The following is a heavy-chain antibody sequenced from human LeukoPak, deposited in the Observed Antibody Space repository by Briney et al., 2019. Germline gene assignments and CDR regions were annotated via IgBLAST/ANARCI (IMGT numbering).Heavy chain of an antibody. Sequence: GRSLRLSCAASGFTFSSYAMNWVRQAPGKGLEWVSSISSSSSYIYYADSVKGRFTTSRDNAKNSLYLQMNSLRAEDTAVYYCARKHCGGDCYIDYWGQGTLVTVSS. D-gene: IGHD2-21*02. V-gene: IGHV3-21*01. CDR2: ISSSSSYI. CDR3: ARKHCGGDCYIDY. CDR1: GFTFSSYA. J-gene: IGHJ4*02.